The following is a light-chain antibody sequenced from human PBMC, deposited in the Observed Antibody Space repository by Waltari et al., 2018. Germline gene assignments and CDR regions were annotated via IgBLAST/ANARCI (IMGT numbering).Light chain of an antibody. J-gene: IGKJ2*01. V-gene: IGKV4-1*01. CDR1: QNIFYNSNNKHN. CDR2: WAS. CDR3: QQYYSIPYT. Sequence: DIVMTQSPDSLAVSLGERATIKCKLSQNIFYNSNNKHNLTWYKQKPGQSPKLLIYWASTRESGVPDRFSGSWSGTDFTLTISSLQAEDVAVYFCQQYYSIPYTFGQGTKVEIK.